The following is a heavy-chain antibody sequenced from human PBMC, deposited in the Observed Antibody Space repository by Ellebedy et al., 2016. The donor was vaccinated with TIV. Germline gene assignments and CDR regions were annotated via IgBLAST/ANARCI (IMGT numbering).Heavy chain of an antibody. CDR3: ARHVDTAFTPYYMDV. V-gene: IGHV7-4-1*02. CDR1: GYTFTSYA. CDR2: IDTNTGNP. Sequence: AASVKVSCKASGYTFTSYAMNWVRQAPGQGLEWMGWIDTNTGNPTYAQGFTGRFVFSLDTSVSTAYLQISDLKAEDTAVYYCARHVDTAFTPYYMDVWGKGTTVTVSS. J-gene: IGHJ6*03. D-gene: IGHD5-18*01.